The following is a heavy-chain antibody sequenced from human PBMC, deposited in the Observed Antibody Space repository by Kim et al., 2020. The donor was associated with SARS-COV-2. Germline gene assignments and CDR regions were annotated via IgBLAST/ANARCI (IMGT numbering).Heavy chain of an antibody. Sequence: GGSLRLSCAASGFTFSSYSMNWVRQAPGKGLEWVSSISSSSSYIYYADSVKGRFTISRDNAKNSLYLQMNSLRAEDTAVYYCAREFEGSYYYYYGMDVWGQGTTVTVSS. CDR2: ISSSSSYI. CDR3: AREFEGSYYYYYGMDV. D-gene: IGHD3-16*01. J-gene: IGHJ6*02. V-gene: IGHV3-21*01. CDR1: GFTFSSYS.